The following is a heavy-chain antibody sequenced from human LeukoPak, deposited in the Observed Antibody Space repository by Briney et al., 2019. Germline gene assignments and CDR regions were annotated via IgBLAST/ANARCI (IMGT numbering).Heavy chain of an antibody. CDR3: ARGRNAYCSSTSCYPRFDP. J-gene: IGHJ5*02. D-gene: IGHD2-2*01. CDR1: GGSFSAYY. Sequence: SETLSLTCAVYGGSFSAYYWSWFRQPPGKGLEWIGEINQSGSTNYNPSLKSRVTISVDTSKNQFSLKLSSVTAADTAVYYCARGRNAYCSSTSCYPRFDPWGQGTLVTVSS. V-gene: IGHV4-34*01. CDR2: INQSGST.